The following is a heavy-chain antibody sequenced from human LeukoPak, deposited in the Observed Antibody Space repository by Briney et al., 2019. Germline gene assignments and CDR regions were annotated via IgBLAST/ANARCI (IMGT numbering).Heavy chain of an antibody. D-gene: IGHD4-17*01. J-gene: IGHJ4*02. CDR1: GFTFSNAW. V-gene: IGHV3-15*01. CDR2: IKSKTDGGTT. CDR3: TTAQDYGDYTGLDY. Sequence: GGSLRLSCAASGFTFSNAWMSWVRQAPGKGLEWVGRIKSKTDGGTTDYAAPVKGRFTISRDDSKNTLYLQMNSLKTEDTAVYYCTTAQDYGDYTGLDYWGQGTLVTVSS.